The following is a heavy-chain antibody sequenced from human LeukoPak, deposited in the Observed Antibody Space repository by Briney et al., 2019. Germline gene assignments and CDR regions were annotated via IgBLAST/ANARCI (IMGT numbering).Heavy chain of an antibody. D-gene: IGHD2-2*01. CDR1: GYTFTSYG. Sequence: ASVKVSCKASGYTFTSYGISWVRQAPGQGLEWMGWISAYNGNTNYAQKLQGRVTTTTDTSTSTAYMELRSLRSDDTAVYYCARLSVPAAISYYYYYMDVWGKGTTVTVSS. J-gene: IGHJ6*03. V-gene: IGHV1-18*01. CDR2: ISAYNGNT. CDR3: ARLSVPAAISYYYYYMDV.